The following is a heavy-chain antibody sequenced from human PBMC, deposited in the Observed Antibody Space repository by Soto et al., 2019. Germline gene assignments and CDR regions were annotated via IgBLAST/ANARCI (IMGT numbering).Heavy chain of an antibody. D-gene: IGHD2-15*01. V-gene: IGHV3-33*01. CDR2: IWYDGSNK. Sequence: QVQLVESGGGVVQPGRSLRLSCAASGFTFSSYGMHWVRQAPGKGLEWVAVIWYDGSNKYYADSVKGRFSISRDNSKNTLYLQMNSLRAEDTAVYYCARDGYCSGCSCYGFGNWYFDLWGRGTLVTVSS. CDR1: GFTFSSYG. J-gene: IGHJ2*01. CDR3: ARDGYCSGCSCYGFGNWYFDL.